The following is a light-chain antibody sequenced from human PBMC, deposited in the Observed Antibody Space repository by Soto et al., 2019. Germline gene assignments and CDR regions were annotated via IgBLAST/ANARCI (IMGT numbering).Light chain of an antibody. CDR1: QSVSSSY. CDR3: HQYGGSPRT. CDR2: GAS. J-gene: IGKJ1*01. V-gene: IGKV3-20*01. Sequence: EIVLTQSPGTLSLSPGERATLSCRASQSVSSSYLAWYQQKPGQAPRLLIYGASSRATGIPDRFSGSGSGTDFTLTISRLEPEDFAIYYTHQYGGSPRTFGQGTRVDIK.